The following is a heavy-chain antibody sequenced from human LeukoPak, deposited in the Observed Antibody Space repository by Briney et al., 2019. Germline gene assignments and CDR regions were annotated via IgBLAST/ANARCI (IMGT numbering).Heavy chain of an antibody. CDR2: ISSSGSTI. D-gene: IGHD6-19*01. J-gene: IGHJ4*02. V-gene: IGHV3-11*04. Sequence: TAGGSLRLSCAASGFTFSDYYMSWIRQAPGKGLEWVSYISSSGSTIYYADSVKGRFTISRDNAKNSLYLQMNSLRAEDTAVYYCARDLPSGLAVAGTPDYWGQGTLVTVSS. CDR1: GFTFSDYY. CDR3: ARDLPSGLAVAGTPDY.